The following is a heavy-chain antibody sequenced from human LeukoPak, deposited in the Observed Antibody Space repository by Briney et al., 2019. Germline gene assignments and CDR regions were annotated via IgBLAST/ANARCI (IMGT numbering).Heavy chain of an antibody. CDR2: INPSGGSA. J-gene: IGHJ5*02. CDR3: ARQVRVGNNYFDP. CDR1: GYYFTRYY. D-gene: IGHD1-26*01. V-gene: IGHV1-46*01. Sequence: ASVKVSCKASGYYFTRYYMHWVRQAPGQGLEWMGLINPSGGSAGYAQKFQVRVTMTRDMSTSTVYMELSSLRSEDTAVYYCARQVRVGNNYFDPWGQGTLVTVSS.